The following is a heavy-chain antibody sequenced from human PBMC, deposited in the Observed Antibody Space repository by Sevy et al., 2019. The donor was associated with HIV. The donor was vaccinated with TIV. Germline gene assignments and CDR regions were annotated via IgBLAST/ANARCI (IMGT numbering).Heavy chain of an antibody. D-gene: IGHD3-16*01. CDR3: TRFSNHVVLMLTPSPRWGFDL. J-gene: IGHJ3*01. CDR2: VYYSGKT. CDR1: GGSIRSTSHY. V-gene: IGHV4-39*01. Sequence: SETLSLTCTVSGGSIRSTSHYWGWIRQSPGKGLEWIGSVYYSGKTNYRWSLRSRLTMSADTSKNQFSMRLSSVTATDTAVYYCTRFSNHVVLMLTPSPRWGFDLWGKGTRVTVSS.